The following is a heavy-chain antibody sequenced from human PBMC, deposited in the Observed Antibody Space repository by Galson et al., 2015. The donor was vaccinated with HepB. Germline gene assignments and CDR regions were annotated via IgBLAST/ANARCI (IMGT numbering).Heavy chain of an antibody. V-gene: IGHV3-33*08. CDR2: IWYDAKTK. CDR1: GFTFSTFG. J-gene: IGHJ4*02. CDR3: SRGGDRSWVDH. D-gene: IGHD2-21*02. Sequence: SLRLSCAASGFTFSTFGMHWVRQAPGKGLEWVAVIWYDAKTKYYADSVKGRFTISRDNSKNTLYLQMSGLRPEDAAIYYCSRGGDRSWVDHWGRGTLVTVSS.